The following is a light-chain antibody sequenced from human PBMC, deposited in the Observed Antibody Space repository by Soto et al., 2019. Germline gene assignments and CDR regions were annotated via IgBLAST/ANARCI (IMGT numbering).Light chain of an antibody. J-gene: IGLJ2*01. CDR1: SGHSNYD. CDR2: LNSDGRH. Sequence: QLVLTQSPSASASLGASVKLTCTLSSGHSNYDIAWHQQQPQKGPRYLMRLNSDGRHSKGDGIPDRFSASSSGAERYLTISSLQSDDEADYYCQTLGTGIQVFGGGTKLTVL. CDR3: QTLGTGIQV. V-gene: IGLV4-69*01.